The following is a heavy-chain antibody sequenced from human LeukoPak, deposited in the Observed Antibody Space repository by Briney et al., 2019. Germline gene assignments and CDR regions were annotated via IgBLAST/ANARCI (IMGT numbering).Heavy chain of an antibody. D-gene: IGHD5-18*01. CDR3: AKEYGYTYGEFDY. Sequence: HSGGSLRLSCAASGFTFRTSGMSWVRQAPGKGLEWVSAISGSGVSTYYADSVKGRFTISRDNSKNTLYLQMNSLRAEDTAVYYCAKEYGYTYGEFDYWGQGTLVTVSS. J-gene: IGHJ4*02. CDR2: ISGSGVST. CDR1: GFTFRTSG. V-gene: IGHV3-23*01.